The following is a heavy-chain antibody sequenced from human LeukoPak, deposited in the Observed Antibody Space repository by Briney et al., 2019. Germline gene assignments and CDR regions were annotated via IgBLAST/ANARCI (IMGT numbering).Heavy chain of an antibody. Sequence: PGGSLRLSCAASGFTFSGYWMHWVRQAPGKGLVWVSRINTDGSTPTYADSVKGRFTVSRDNAKNTLYLQMNSLRAEDTAVYYCARAGVSYSTDNWGQGTLVTVSS. CDR3: ARAGVSYSTDN. CDR2: INTDGSTP. D-gene: IGHD2-8*01. CDR1: GFTFSGYW. J-gene: IGHJ4*02. V-gene: IGHV3-74*01.